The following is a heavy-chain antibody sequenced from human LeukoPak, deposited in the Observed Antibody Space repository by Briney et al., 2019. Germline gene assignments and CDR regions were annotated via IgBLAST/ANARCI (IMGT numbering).Heavy chain of an antibody. Sequence: PSETLSLTCAVYGGSFSPYYWSWLRQPPGKGLEWIGEINHSGSTNYNPSLKSRVTISVDTSKNQFSLRLSSVTAADTAVYYCARGGCYCGGDCYVDYWGQGTLVTVSS. V-gene: IGHV4-34*01. CDR1: GGSFSPYY. CDR2: INHSGST. CDR3: ARGGCYCGGDCYVDY. J-gene: IGHJ4*02. D-gene: IGHD2-21*02.